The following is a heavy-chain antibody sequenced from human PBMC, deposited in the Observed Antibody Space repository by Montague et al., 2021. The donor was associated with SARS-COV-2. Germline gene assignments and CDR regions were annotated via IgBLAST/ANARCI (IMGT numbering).Heavy chain of an antibody. CDR2: ISYEGSRQ. D-gene: IGHD3-9*01. V-gene: IGHV3-30*03. Sequence: SLRLSCAGSGFNFNNHGMHWVRQAPGKGLEWVAYISYEGSRQSYADSVKGRFTISRDNPKNTLYLHMNSLKTEDTAIFYCTRDRSTFDIFTGFSLYWGQGALVTVSS. CDR3: TRDRSTFDIFTGFSLY. CDR1: GFNFNNHG. J-gene: IGHJ4*02.